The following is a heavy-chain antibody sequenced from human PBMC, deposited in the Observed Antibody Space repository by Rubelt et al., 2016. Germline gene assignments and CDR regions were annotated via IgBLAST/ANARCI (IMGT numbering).Heavy chain of an antibody. J-gene: IGHJ2*01. CDR1: GYTFTNYY. D-gene: IGHD3-3*01. V-gene: IGHV1-46*01. Sequence: QVQLVQSGAEVQKPGASVKVSCEASGYTFTNYYIHWVRQAPGQGLEWMGIINASGGSASYAQKFQGRVTKTRDTSTSTVYMELTSLRSEDTAVYYCARDGRGQPSTFWSGYSLRNGFDLWGRGTLVTVSS. CDR2: INASGGSA. CDR3: ARDGRGQPSTFWSGYSLRNGFDL.